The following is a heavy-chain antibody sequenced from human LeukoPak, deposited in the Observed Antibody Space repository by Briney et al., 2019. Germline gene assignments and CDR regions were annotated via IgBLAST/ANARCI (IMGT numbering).Heavy chain of an antibody. J-gene: IGHJ4*02. CDR2: IYGDGSFT. Sequence: GGSLRLSCAASGFTFSNFWMHWVRQAPGKGLVWVALIYGDGSFTRYADSVEGRFTISRDNSKNTLYLQMNSLRAEDTAVYYCVTDYWGQGTLVTVSS. CDR3: VTDY. V-gene: IGHV3-74*01. CDR1: GFTFSNFW.